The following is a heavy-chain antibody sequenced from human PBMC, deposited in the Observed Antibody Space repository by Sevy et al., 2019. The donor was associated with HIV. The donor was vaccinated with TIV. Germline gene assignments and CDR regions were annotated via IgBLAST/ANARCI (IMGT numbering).Heavy chain of an antibody. V-gene: IGHV2-5*02. CDR3: ASTYYYDSSGYYCDY. CDR1: GLSLTTSGVG. Sequence: SGPTLVKPTQTLTLTCTFSGLSLTTSGVGVGWIRQPPGKALECLALIYWDDDQRYSPSLKSRLTITKDTSKNQVVLTMTNMDPVDTATYYCASTYYYDSSGYYCDYWGQGTLVTVSS. CDR2: IYWDDDQ. D-gene: IGHD3-22*01. J-gene: IGHJ4*02.